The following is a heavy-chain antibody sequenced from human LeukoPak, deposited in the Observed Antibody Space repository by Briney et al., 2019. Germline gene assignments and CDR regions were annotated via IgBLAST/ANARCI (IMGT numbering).Heavy chain of an antibody. CDR3: ARAAGYSSGWYEIDY. J-gene: IGHJ4*02. CDR2: ISSSSSYT. D-gene: IGHD6-19*01. Sequence: GGSLRLSCAASGFTFSDYYMSWIRQAPGKGLEWVSYISSSSSYTNYADSVKGRFTISRDNAKNSQYLQMNSLRAEDTAVYYCARAAGYSSGWYEIDYWGQGTLVTVSS. V-gene: IGHV3-11*06. CDR1: GFTFSDYY.